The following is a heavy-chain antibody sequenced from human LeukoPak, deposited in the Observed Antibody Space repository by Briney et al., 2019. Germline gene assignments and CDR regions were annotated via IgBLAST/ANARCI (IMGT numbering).Heavy chain of an antibody. CDR1: GFTFSDYS. V-gene: IGHV3-21*01. CDR2: MSSSSSHI. D-gene: IGHD3-10*01. J-gene: IGHJ6*02. Sequence: PGGSLRLSCAVSGFTFSDYSMHWVRQAPGRGLEWVSFMSSSSSHIYYADSLKGRFAISRDNAKNSLYLQMNSLRAEDTAVYYCAREGLLLAPVGYYYGMDVWGQGTTVTVSS. CDR3: AREGLLLAPVGYYYGMDV.